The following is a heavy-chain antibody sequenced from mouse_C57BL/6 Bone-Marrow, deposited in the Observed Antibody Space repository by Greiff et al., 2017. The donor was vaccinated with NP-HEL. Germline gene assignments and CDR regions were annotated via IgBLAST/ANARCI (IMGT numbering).Heavy chain of an antibody. D-gene: IGHD2-1*01. J-gene: IGHJ2*01. Sequence: QVQLQQPGAELVKPGASVKLSCKASGYTFTSYWMHWVKQRPGHGLEWIGMIHPNSGSTNYNEKFKSKATLTVDKSSSTAYMQLSSLTSEDSAVYYCARGDASLLWYLDDWGQGTTLTVSS. CDR2: IHPNSGST. CDR3: ARGDASLLWYLDD. V-gene: IGHV1-64*01. CDR1: GYTFTSYW.